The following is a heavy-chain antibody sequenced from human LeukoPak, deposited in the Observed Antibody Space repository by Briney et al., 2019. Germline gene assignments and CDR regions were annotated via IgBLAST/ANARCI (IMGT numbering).Heavy chain of an antibody. Sequence: PSETLSLTCTVSGGSISSSSYYWGWIRQPPGKGLEWIGSIYYSGSTYYNPSLKSRVTISVDTSKNQFSLKLSSVTAADTAVYYCAREYMGTAARVGFDPWGQGTLVTVSS. V-gene: IGHV4-39*07. CDR1: GGSISSSSYY. D-gene: IGHD6-13*01. CDR2: IYYSGST. CDR3: AREYMGTAARVGFDP. J-gene: IGHJ5*02.